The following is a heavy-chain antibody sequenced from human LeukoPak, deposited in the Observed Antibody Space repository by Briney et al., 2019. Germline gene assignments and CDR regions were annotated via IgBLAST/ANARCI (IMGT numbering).Heavy chain of an antibody. Sequence: PGGSLRLSCAASGFTFSSYEMSWVRQAPGKGLEWVSYISSSGSTIYYADSVKGRFTISRDNAKNSLYLQMNSLRAEDTAVYYCARADCSSTSCFPNYYYYGMDVWGKGTTVTVFS. V-gene: IGHV3-48*03. CDR2: ISSSGSTI. J-gene: IGHJ6*04. D-gene: IGHD2-2*01. CDR3: ARADCSSTSCFPNYYYYGMDV. CDR1: GFTFSSYE.